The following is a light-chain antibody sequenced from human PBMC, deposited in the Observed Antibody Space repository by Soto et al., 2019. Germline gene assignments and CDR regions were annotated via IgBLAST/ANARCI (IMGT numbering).Light chain of an antibody. CDR1: SSDGGGYNY. CDR2: EVS. CDR3: TSYAGSDNFCV. V-gene: IGLV2-8*01. Sequence: QSVLTTAPSGNGVPRQSVTISCIRNSSDGGGYNYVSWYQQYPGKAPKLMIYEVSKRPSGVPDRFSGFKSGNTASLTVSGLQPEDEADYYCTSYAGSDNFCVFGTGTKVTVL. J-gene: IGLJ1*01.